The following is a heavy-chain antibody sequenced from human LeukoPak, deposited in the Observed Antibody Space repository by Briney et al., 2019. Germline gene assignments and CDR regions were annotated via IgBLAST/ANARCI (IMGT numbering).Heavy chain of an antibody. CDR3: ASGPFSDYFDY. Sequence: GGSLRLSCAASGFTFSSYAMHWVHQAPGKGLEWVAVISYDGSNKYYADSVKGRFTISRDKSKNTLYLQMNSLRAEDTAVYYCASGPFSDYFDYWGQGTLVTVSS. D-gene: IGHD3-10*01. CDR1: GFTFSSYA. V-gene: IGHV3-30-3*01. CDR2: ISYDGSNK. J-gene: IGHJ4*02.